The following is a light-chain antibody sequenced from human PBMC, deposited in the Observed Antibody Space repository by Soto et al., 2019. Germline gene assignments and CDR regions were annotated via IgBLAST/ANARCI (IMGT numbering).Light chain of an antibody. CDR3: QQYGTSPFT. Sequence: VLTQSPGTPSLSPGERATLSCRASERISSNFLAWYQQRPGQAPRLLIYGASTRASGIPDRFSGSGSGTDFALTISRLEPEDFAVYYCQQYGTSPFTFGPGTTVEIK. V-gene: IGKV3-20*01. CDR1: ERISSNF. J-gene: IGKJ3*01. CDR2: GAS.